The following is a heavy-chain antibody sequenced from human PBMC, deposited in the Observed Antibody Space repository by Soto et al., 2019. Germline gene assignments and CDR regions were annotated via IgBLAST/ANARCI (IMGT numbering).Heavy chain of an antibody. CDR2: IYYSGST. CDR3: ERIGVGATPTGYFDY. Sequence: SETLSLTCTVSGVSISSSSYYWGWIRQPPGKGLEWIGSIYYSGSTYYNPSLKSRVTISVDTSKNQFSLKLSSVTAADTAVYYCERIGVGATPTGYFDYWGQGTLVTVSS. CDR1: GVSISSSSYY. V-gene: IGHV4-39*07. J-gene: IGHJ4*02. D-gene: IGHD1-26*01.